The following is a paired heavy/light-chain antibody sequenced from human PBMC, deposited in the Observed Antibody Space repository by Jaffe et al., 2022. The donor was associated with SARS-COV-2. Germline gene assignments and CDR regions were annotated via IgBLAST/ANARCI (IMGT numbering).Light chain of an antibody. J-gene: IGKJ4*01. Sequence: DIVMTQSPDSLAVSLGERATINCKSSQSILYSSNNKNYLAWYQQKPGQPPKLLIYWASTRESGVPDRFSGSESGTDFTLTISSLQAEDVAVYYCQQYYSSPLTFGGGTKVEIK. CDR2: WAS. CDR1: QSILYSSNNKNY. CDR3: QQYYSSPLT. V-gene: IGKV4-1*01.
Heavy chain of an antibody. CDR3: ARESKGELLSGYDAFDI. Sequence: QVQLVQSGAEVKKPGASVKVSCRASGYTFTGYYLHWVRQAPGHGLEWMGRINPNSGATDYAQDFRGRVTMTRDTSISTAYMELSGLRPDGTVVYYCARESKGELLSGYDAFDIWGQGTMVTVSS. V-gene: IGHV1-2*05. J-gene: IGHJ3*02. CDR2: INPNSGAT. D-gene: IGHD3-3*01. CDR1: GYTFTGYY.